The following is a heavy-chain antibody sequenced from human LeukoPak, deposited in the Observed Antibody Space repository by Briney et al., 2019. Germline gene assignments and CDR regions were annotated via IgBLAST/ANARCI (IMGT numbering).Heavy chain of an antibody. CDR1: GFSFGSYR. CDR3: AREGREGYNYPALDF. J-gene: IGHJ4*02. D-gene: IGHD5-24*01. CDR2: MKHDGIEK. Sequence: PGGSLRLSCVASGFSFGSYRMAWVRQAPGKGLEWVANMKHDGIEKYHVDSVKGRFTISRDNTKTSLYLHMSSLIVEDTAVYYCAREGREGYNYPALDFWGQGILVTVSS. V-gene: IGHV3-7*05.